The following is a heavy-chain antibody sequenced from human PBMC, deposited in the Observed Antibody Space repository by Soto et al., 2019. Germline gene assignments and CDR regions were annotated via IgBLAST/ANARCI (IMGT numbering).Heavy chain of an antibody. CDR3: ARPREQWQYDAFDI. V-gene: IGHV4-34*01. D-gene: IGHD1-26*01. J-gene: IGHJ3*02. CDR2: IHHSGST. Sequence: KPSETLSLTCAVYGGSFSDYYWTWIRQPAGKGLEWIGEIHHSGSTNYNPSLKSRVAISEDTSKNQFSLILNSVTAADTAVYYCARPREQWQYDAFDIWGQGTMVTVSS. CDR1: GGSFSDYY.